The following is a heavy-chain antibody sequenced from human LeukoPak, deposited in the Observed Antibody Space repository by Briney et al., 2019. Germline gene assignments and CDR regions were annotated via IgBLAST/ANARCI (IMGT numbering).Heavy chain of an antibody. Sequence: GGSLRLSCAASGFTFSSYEMNWVRQAPGKGLEWVSSVSGNGVNTHYADSVKGRFIISRDKSKNTLYLQMNSLRAEDTAVYYCAKGSGDPPFDYWGQGTLVTVSS. CDR2: VSGNGVNT. V-gene: IGHV3-23*01. J-gene: IGHJ4*02. CDR3: AKGSGDPPFDY. D-gene: IGHD4-17*01. CDR1: GFTFSSYE.